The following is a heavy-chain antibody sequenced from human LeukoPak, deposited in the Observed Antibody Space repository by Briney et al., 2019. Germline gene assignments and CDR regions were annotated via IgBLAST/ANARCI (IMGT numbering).Heavy chain of an antibody. Sequence: GESLKISCKGSGYSFTSYWIGWVRQMPGKGLEWMGNIYPGDSDTRYSPSFQGQVTISADKSISTAYLQWSSLKASDTAMYYCARLDDYDILTGHFDYWGQGTLVTVSS. CDR2: IYPGDSDT. V-gene: IGHV5-51*01. D-gene: IGHD3-9*01. J-gene: IGHJ4*02. CDR3: ARLDDYDILTGHFDY. CDR1: GYSFTSYW.